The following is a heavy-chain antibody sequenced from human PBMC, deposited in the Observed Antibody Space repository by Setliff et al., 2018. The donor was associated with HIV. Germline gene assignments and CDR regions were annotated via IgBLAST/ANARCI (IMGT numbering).Heavy chain of an antibody. CDR3: ARAEGLIFGVEEGAFDI. CDR2: IYYTGST. Sequence: PSETLSLTCTISGGSISNYYWSWIRQPPGKELEWIGFIYYTGSTYYNPSLKSRVTISVDTSKNQFSLKLSSVTAADTAVYYCARAEGLIFGVEEGAFDIWGQGTMVTVSS. V-gene: IGHV4-59*12. J-gene: IGHJ3*02. D-gene: IGHD3-3*01. CDR1: GGSISNYY.